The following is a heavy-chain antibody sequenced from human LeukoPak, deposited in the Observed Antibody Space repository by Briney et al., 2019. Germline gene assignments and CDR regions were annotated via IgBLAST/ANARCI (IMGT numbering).Heavy chain of an antibody. CDR1: GFTFSTYG. CDR2: ISGSGSST. D-gene: IGHD1-1*01. V-gene: IGHV3-23*01. CDR3: ANWKGDS. J-gene: IGHJ4*02. Sequence: GGSLRLSCAGSGFTFSTYGMTWVPQAPGKGLGGVSGISGSGSSTYYADSVKGRFTISRDNSNNRLYLQMNSLRAEDTAIYYGANWKGDSWGQGTLVTVSS.